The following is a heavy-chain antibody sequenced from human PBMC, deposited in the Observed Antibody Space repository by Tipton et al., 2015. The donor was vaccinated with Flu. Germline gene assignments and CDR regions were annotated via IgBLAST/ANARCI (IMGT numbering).Heavy chain of an antibody. D-gene: IGHD3-10*01. CDR3: ARSPSYSGSGVYPYYFDD. V-gene: IGHV4-61*02. J-gene: IGHJ4*02. Sequence: TLSLTCTVSSGSLSSGAYYWGWIRQPPGKGLEWIGRIYTTGSTNYNPSLRSRVTISGDTSKNHFSVQLSSVTAADTAVYYCARSPSYSGSGVYPYYFDDWGQGTLVTVSS. CDR2: IYTTGST. CDR1: SGSLSSGAYY.